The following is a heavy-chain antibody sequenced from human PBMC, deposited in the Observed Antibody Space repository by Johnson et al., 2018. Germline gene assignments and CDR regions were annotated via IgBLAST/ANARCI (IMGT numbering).Heavy chain of an antibody. J-gene: IGHJ3*01. V-gene: IGHV3-23*04. D-gene: IGHD2-21*02. CDR2: ISGDGGIT. Sequence: LVESGGGLVQPGGSLRLSCAASGFTFSSYALSWVRQAPGKGLEGFTAISGDGGITKYADSVKGRFTISRVNSKNALFLQMNSQGAEDTAVYYWAKVMGVTRYDAFDGWGQGTMVTVSS. CDR3: AKVMGVTRYDAFDG. CDR1: GFTFSSYA.